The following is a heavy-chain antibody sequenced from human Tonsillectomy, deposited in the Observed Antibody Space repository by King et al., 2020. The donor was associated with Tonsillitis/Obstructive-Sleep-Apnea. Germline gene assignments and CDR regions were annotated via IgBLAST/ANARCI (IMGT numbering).Heavy chain of an antibody. CDR1: GGSFSIYY. J-gene: IGHJ3*02. V-gene: IGHV4-34*01. CDR3: AREITTDASDM. CDR2: IDHSGST. D-gene: IGHD3-3*01. Sequence: QVQLQQWGAGLLKPSETLSLTCAVYGGSFSIYYWSWIRQPPGKGLEWIGEIDHSGSTNYNPSLKSRVTISADTSKTQFSLKLSSVTAADTAVYYCAREITTDASDMWGQGTMVTVSS.